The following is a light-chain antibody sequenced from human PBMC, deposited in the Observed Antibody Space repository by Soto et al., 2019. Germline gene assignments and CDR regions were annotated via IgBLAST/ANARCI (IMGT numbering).Light chain of an antibody. CDR2: DVS. J-gene: IGLJ3*02. V-gene: IGLV2-14*03. CDR1: SRDIGGYNY. Sequence: QSVLTQPASVSGSPGQSITMSCTGTSRDIGGYNYVSWYQQHPGKAPKLMIYDVSNRPSGVSNRFSGSKSGNTASLTISGLQAEDEADYSCSSNTSNSTWVFGGGIKLTVL. CDR3: SSNTSNSTWV.